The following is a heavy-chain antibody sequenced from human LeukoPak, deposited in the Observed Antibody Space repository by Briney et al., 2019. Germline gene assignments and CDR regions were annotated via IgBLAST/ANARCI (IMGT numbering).Heavy chain of an antibody. Sequence: PSETLSLTCSVSGGSISSSNYYWGWIRQPPGQGLEWIGTVFYSGSPYYNPSLKSRVTISMDTSKNQFSLNLTSVTAADTAVYYCARSYGSGSYYMDVWGKGTTVTVSS. CDR2: VFYSGSP. D-gene: IGHD3-10*01. J-gene: IGHJ6*03. V-gene: IGHV4-39*07. CDR3: ARSYGSGSYYMDV. CDR1: GGSISSSNYY.